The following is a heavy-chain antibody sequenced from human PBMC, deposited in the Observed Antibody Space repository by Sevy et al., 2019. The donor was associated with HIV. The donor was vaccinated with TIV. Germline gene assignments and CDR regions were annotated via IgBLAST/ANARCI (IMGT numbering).Heavy chain of an antibody. J-gene: IGHJ4*02. CDR1: GDSISSYF. CDR3: ARDSAVVPRALVY. CDR2: IYYSGSS. V-gene: IGHV4-59*01. Sequence: SETLSLTCNVSGDSISSYFWSWFRQPPGKGLEWIEYIYYSGSSEYNPSLRSRVTISIDTSKKYLSMKLTSVTAADTAVYYCARDSAVVPRALVYWGQGTLVTVSS. D-gene: IGHD2-15*01.